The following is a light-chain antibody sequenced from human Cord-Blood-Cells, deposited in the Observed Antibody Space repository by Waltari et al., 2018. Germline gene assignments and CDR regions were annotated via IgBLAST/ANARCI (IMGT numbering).Light chain of an antibody. CDR3: QQYNNWPRT. CDR2: CAS. CDR1: QSVSSN. V-gene: IGKV3-15*01. Sequence: EIMMTQSPATLSVSPGERATLSCRASQSVSSNLAWYQQKPGQAPRLLIYCASTRATGIPARFSGSGSGTEFTLTISSLQSEDFAVYYCQQYNNWPRTFGQGTKVEIK. J-gene: IGKJ1*01.